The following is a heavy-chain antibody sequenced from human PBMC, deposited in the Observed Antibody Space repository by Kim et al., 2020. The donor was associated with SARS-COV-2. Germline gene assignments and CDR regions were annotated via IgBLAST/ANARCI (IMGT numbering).Heavy chain of an antibody. CDR2: K. J-gene: IGHJ4*02. D-gene: IGHD6-19*01. CDR3: GRDRSGWYFDY. V-gene: IGHV3-30*01. Sequence: KCHPASEKGRSPMSRDNAKSTLDLQMNSLRAEDTAVYYCGRDRSGWYFDYWGQGALVTVSS.